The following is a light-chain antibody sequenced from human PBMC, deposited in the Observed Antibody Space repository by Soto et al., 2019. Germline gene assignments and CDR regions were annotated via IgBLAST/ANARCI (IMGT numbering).Light chain of an antibody. CDR2: XAS. V-gene: IGKV3-15*01. J-gene: IGKJ1*01. Sequence: IVMTQCPSTLSVSRGERATLSCMASQRVXRDLGWYQQKPCKAPRSLISXASTRDTGIPARFSGSGCGTEFTLTISSLQSEDYAVYYCQQYYNWPTFGLGTKVDIK. CDR3: QQYYNWPT. CDR1: QRVXRD.